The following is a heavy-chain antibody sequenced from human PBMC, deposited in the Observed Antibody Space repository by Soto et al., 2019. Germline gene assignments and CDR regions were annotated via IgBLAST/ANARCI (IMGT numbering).Heavy chain of an antibody. CDR2: ISSNGAYI. J-gene: IGHJ5*02. CDR1: GLTFRSFT. Sequence: PGGSLRLSCAASGLTFRSFTMNWVRQAPGKGLEWVSTISSNGAYIYYTDALRGRFTISRDNAKNSLHLQMNSLRAEDTAVYYCTRDASRDSSARGWFDPWGPGTLVTVSS. V-gene: IGHV3-21*01. CDR3: TRDASRDSSARGWFDP. D-gene: IGHD6-13*01.